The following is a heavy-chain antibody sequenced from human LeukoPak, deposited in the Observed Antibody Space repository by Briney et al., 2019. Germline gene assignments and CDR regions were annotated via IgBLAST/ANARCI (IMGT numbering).Heavy chain of an antibody. CDR3: ARGRWDYDFWSGYYLSGYFDY. Sequence: PSETPSLTCAVYGGSFSGYYWIWIRQPPGKGLEWIGEINHSGSTNYNPSLKSRVTISVDTSKNQFSLKLSSVTAADTAVYYCARGRWDYDFWSGYYLSGYFDYWGQGTLVTVSS. CDR2: INHSGST. J-gene: IGHJ4*02. D-gene: IGHD3-3*01. V-gene: IGHV4-34*01. CDR1: GGSFSGYY.